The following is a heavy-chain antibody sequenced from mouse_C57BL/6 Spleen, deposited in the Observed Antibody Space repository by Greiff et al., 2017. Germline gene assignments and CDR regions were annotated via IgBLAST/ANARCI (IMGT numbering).Heavy chain of an antibody. J-gene: IGHJ4*01. CDR1: GFTFSSYA. D-gene: IGHD1-1*01. CDR2: ISDGGSYT. CDR3: ARENHYYGSSYYAMDY. V-gene: IGHV5-4*01. Sequence: EVKLMESGGGLVKPGGSLKLSCAASGFTFSSYAMSWVRQTPEKRLEWVATISDGGSYTYYPDNVKGRFTISRDNAKNNLYLQMSHLKSEDTAMYYCARENHYYGSSYYAMDYWGQGTSVTVSS.